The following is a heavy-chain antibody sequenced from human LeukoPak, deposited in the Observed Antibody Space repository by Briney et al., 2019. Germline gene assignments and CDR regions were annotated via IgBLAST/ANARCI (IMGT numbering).Heavy chain of an antibody. CDR3: AKTSSIVVVPAASSPGWFDP. CDR1: GFTFSSYW. CDR2: ISGGGGST. Sequence: GGSLRLSCAASGFTFSSYWMSWVRQAPGKGLEWVSAISGGGGSTYYADSVKGRFTISRDNSKNTLYLQMNSLRAEGTAVYYCAKTSSIVVVPAASSPGWFDPWGQGTLVTVSS. D-gene: IGHD2-2*01. J-gene: IGHJ5*02. V-gene: IGHV3-23*01.